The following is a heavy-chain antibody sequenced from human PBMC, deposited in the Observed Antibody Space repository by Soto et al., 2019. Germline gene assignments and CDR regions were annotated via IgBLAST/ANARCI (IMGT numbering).Heavy chain of an antibody. CDR2: ISGSGGST. V-gene: IGHV3-23*01. J-gene: IGHJ4*02. D-gene: IGHD6-19*01. Sequence: EVQLLESGGGLVQPGGSLRLSCAASGFTFSSYAMSWVRQAPGKGLEWVSAISGSGGSTYYADSVKGRFTISRDNSKNALYLKMNSLSAEDTAVYYCAKGQYSSGWSVVDYWGQGTLVTVSS. CDR3: AKGQYSSGWSVVDY. CDR1: GFTFSSYA.